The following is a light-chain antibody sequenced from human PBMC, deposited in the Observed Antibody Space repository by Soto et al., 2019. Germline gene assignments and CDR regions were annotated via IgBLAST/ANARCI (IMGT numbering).Light chain of an antibody. V-gene: IGLV2-8*01. J-gene: IGLJ1*01. CDR2: EVS. CDR3: SSYAGSNNYV. CDR1: SGDVGGYNY. Sequence: QSALTQPPSASVSPGQSVTISCTGTSGDVGGYNYVSWYQQHPGKAPKLMIFEVSERPSGVPDRFSASKSGNTASLTVSGLQAEDEADYYCSSYAGSNNYVFGTGTKLTVL.